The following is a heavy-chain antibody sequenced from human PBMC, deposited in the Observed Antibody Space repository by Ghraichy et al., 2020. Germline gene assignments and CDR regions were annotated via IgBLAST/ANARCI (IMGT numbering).Heavy chain of an antibody. CDR2: IIPILGIA. J-gene: IGHJ5*02. V-gene: IGHV1-69*04. D-gene: IGHD3-16*01. Sequence: SVKVSCKASGGTFSSYAISWVRQAPGQGLEWMGRIIPILGIANYAQKFQGRVTITADKSTSTAYMELSSLRSEDTAVYYCARVFQGGGWFDPWGQGTLVTVSS. CDR1: GGTFSSYA. CDR3: ARVFQGGGWFDP.